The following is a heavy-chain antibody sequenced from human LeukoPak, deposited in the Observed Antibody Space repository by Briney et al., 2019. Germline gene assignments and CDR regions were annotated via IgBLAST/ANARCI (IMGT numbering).Heavy chain of an antibody. CDR3: ARAIEHDYGDYMEAFDI. J-gene: IGHJ3*02. CDR1: GFTFSSYS. Sequence: GGSLRLSCAAPGFTFSSYSMNWVRQAPGKGLEWVSSISSSSSYIYYADSVKGRFTISRDNAKNSLYLQMNSLRAEDTAVYYCARAIEHDYGDYMEAFDIWGQGTMVTVSS. D-gene: IGHD4-17*01. CDR2: ISSSSSYI. V-gene: IGHV3-21*01.